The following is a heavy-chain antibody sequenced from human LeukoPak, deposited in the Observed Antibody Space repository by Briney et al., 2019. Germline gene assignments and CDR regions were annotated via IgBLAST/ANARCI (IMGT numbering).Heavy chain of an antibody. V-gene: IGHV4-4*07. CDR3: ARGTPGIAAI. CDR1: GGSINTYY. J-gene: IGHJ4*02. Sequence: SETLSLTCTVSGGSINTYYWTWIRQPAGKGLEWIGRIYTSGSTNYNPSLKSRVTISVDTSKNQFSLKLSSVTAADTAVYYCARGTPGIAAIWGQGTLVTVSS. D-gene: IGHD6-13*01. CDR2: IYTSGST.